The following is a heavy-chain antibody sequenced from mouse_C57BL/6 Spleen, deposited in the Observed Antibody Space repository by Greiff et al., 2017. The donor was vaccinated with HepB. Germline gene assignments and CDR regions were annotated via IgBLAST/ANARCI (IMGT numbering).Heavy chain of an antibody. Sequence: EVQLQQSGPELVKPGASVKISCKASGYSFTGYYMNWVKQSPEKSLEWIGEINPSTGGTTYNQKFKAKATLTVDKSSSTAYMQLKSLTSEDSAVYYCARGIYYDYDVALVFDVWGTGTTVTVSS. J-gene: IGHJ1*03. D-gene: IGHD2-4*01. CDR1: GYSFTGYY. CDR2: INPSTGGT. V-gene: IGHV1-42*01. CDR3: ARGIYYDYDVALVFDV.